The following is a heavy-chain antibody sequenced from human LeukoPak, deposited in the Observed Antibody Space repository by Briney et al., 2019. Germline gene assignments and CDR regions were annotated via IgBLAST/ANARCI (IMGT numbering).Heavy chain of an antibody. D-gene: IGHD2-2*01. Sequence: GGSLRLSCAASGFTFSSYGMHWVRQAPGKGLEWVAFIRYDGSNKYYADSVKGRFTISRDNSKNTLYLQMSSLRAEDTAVYYCAAHNVVPAADRRPYWGQGTLVTVSS. CDR2: IRYDGSNK. CDR1: GFTFSSYG. J-gene: IGHJ4*02. CDR3: AAHNVVPAADRRPY. V-gene: IGHV3-30*02.